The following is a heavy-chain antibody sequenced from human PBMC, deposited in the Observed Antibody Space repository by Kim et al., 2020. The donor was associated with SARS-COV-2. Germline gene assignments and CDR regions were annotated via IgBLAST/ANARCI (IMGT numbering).Heavy chain of an antibody. Sequence: SVKVSCKASGGTFSSYAISWVRQAPGQGLEWMGGIIPIFGTANYAQKFQGRVTITADESTSTAYMELSSLRSEDTAVYYCASNLPPFLSSPEYSNVFDYWGQGTLVTVSS. CDR2: IIPIFGTA. CDR1: GGTFSSYA. V-gene: IGHV1-69*13. D-gene: IGHD4-4*01. J-gene: IGHJ4*02. CDR3: ASNLPPFLSSPEYSNVFDY.